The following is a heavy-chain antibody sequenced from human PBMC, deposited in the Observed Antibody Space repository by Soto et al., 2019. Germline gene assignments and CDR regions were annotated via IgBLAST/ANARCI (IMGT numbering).Heavy chain of an antibody. J-gene: IGHJ4*02. CDR3: AKDRGGTGWPFDH. CDR1: GFTFGNFA. Sequence: PGGSLRLSCTPSGFTFGNFAMSWVRQAPGKGLEWVSSISAGGATTYYADSVKGRVTMSRDNSKNTLSLRMISLRAEDSAVYYCAKDRGGTGWPFDHWGQGTLVTVSS. CDR2: ISAGGATT. D-gene: IGHD6-19*01. V-gene: IGHV3-23*01.